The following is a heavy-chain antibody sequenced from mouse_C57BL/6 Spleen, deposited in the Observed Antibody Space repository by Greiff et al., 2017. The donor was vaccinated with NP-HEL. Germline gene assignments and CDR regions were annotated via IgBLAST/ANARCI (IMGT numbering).Heavy chain of an antibody. CDR2: IDPNSGGT. Sequence: VQLQQSGAELVKPGASVKLSCKASGYTFTSYWMHWVKQRPGRGLEWIGRIDPNSGGTKYNEKFKSKATLTVDKPSSTAYMQHSILTSEDSAVFYRGRWHYSNSFSDMDYWGQGTAETVPS. D-gene: IGHD2-5*01. V-gene: IGHV1-72*01. CDR3: GRWHYSNSFSDMDY. CDR1: GYTFTSYW. J-gene: IGHJ4*01.